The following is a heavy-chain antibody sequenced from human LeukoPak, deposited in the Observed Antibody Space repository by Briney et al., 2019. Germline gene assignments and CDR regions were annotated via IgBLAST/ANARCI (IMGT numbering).Heavy chain of an antibody. J-gene: IGHJ4*02. D-gene: IGHD2-15*01. Sequence: GGSLRLSCAASGFTFTSYVMSWVRQAPGKGLEWVSAIGDSGGGTYYADSVKGRFTISRDNAKNSLYLQMNSLRAEDTAVYYCARSLYCSGGSCYSFDYWGQGTLVTVSS. CDR3: ARSLYCSGGSCYSFDY. CDR2: IGDSGGGT. V-gene: IGHV3-23*01. CDR1: GFTFTSYV.